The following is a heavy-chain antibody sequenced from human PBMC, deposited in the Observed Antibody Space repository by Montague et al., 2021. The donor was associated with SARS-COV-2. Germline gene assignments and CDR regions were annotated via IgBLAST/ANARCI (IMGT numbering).Heavy chain of an antibody. Sequence: TLSLTCAVSGGSISSDGYSWNWIRQPPGKGLEWIGYIYHSGSTYYNPSLKSRVTISLDSSKNQFSLNLTYVTAADTAVYYCARGSMVRGGKVYYGVDVWGQGTTVTVSS. CDR3: ARGSMVRGGKVYYGVDV. CDR2: IYHSGST. V-gene: IGHV4-30-2*01. D-gene: IGHD3-10*01. CDR1: GGSISSDGYS. J-gene: IGHJ6*02.